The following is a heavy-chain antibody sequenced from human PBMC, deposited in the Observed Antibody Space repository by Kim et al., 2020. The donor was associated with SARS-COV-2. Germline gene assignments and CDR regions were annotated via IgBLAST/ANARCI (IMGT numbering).Heavy chain of an antibody. CDR3: ARGDSYDFWSGPPSAPYYYYGMDV. J-gene: IGHJ6*02. CDR2: IYYSGST. CDR1: GGSISSYY. D-gene: IGHD3-3*01. Sequence: SETLSLTCTVSGGSISSYYWSWIRQPPGKGLEWIGYIYYSGSTNYNPSLKSRVTISVDTSKNQFSLKLSSVTAADTAVYYCARGDSYDFWSGPPSAPYYYYGMDVWGQGTTVTVSS. V-gene: IGHV4-59*01.